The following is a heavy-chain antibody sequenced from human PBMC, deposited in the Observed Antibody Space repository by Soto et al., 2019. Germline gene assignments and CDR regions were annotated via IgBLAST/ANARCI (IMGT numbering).Heavy chain of an antibody. J-gene: IGHJ4*02. CDR2: IKSKTDGGTT. CDR1: GFSFSDAW. CDR3: TTAPHSTGTKY. D-gene: IGHD1-1*01. V-gene: IGHV3-15*01. Sequence: EVQLVESGGGLVKPGGSLRLSCAASGFSFSDAWMTWVRQAPGAGREWVGRIKSKTDGGTTDYAAPVKGRVTISRDASKTTLDLQMNSLKTDDTTIYYCTTAPHSTGTKYWGQGTLVTVSS.